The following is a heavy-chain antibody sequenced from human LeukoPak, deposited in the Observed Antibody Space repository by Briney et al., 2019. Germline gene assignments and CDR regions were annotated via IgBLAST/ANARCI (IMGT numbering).Heavy chain of an antibody. V-gene: IGHV4-39*07. CDR1: GGSIISSSYY. CDR3: ARGAVMGTYYYYMDV. CDR2: IYYSGNT. Sequence: SETLSLTCTVSGGSIISSSYYWGWIRQPPGKGLEWIGSIYYSGNTDYNPSLRSRVTISVETSKNQFSLKLSSVTAADTAVYYCARGAVMGTYYYYMDVWGKGTTVTISS. J-gene: IGHJ6*03. D-gene: IGHD2-8*01.